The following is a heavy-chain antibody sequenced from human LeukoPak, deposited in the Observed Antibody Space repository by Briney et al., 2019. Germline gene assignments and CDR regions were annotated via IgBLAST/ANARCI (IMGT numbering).Heavy chain of an antibody. J-gene: IGHJ4*02. CDR2: IIPIFGTA. D-gene: IGHD1-1*01. V-gene: IGHV1-69*13. Sequence: SVKVSCKASGYTFSSYAISWVRQAPGQGLEWMGGIIPIFGTAKYAQNLQGRVTITADESTSIAYMELSSLRSEDTAVYYCARDRYLSQRYFDYWGQGTLVTVSS. CDR3: ARDRYLSQRYFDY. CDR1: GYTFSSYA.